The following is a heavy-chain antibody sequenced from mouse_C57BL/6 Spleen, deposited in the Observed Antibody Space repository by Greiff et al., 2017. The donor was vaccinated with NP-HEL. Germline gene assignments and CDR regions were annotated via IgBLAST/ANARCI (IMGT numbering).Heavy chain of an antibody. D-gene: IGHD2-3*01. Sequence: ESGPGLVKPSQSLPLTCSVTGYSITSGYYWNWIRQSPGNKLEWMGYISYDGSNNYNPTLKNRISITRDTSKNQFFLKLNSVTTEDTATYYCERVYDGEYYYAMDYWGHGTSVTVSS. CDR2: ISYDGSN. CDR3: ERVYDGEYYYAMDY. J-gene: IGHJ4*01. CDR1: GYSITSGYY. V-gene: IGHV3-6*01.